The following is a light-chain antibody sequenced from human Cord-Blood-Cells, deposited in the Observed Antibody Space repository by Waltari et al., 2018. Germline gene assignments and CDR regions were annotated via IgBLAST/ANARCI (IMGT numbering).Light chain of an antibody. CDR3: SSYTSSSTWV. V-gene: IGLV2-14*01. CDR2: DVS. CDR1: SRDVGGYHY. Sequence: QSALTQPASVSGSPGQSITISCTGTSRDVGGYHYVSWDQQHPGKAPKLMIYDVSKRPSGVSNRFSGSKSGNTASLTISGLQAEDEADYYCSSYTSSSTWVFGGGTKLTVL. J-gene: IGLJ3*02.